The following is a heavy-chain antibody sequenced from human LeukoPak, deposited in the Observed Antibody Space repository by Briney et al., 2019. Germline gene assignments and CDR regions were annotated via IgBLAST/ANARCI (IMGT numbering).Heavy chain of an antibody. CDR2: INRDGSQR. V-gene: IGHV3-7*03. Sequence: GGSLRLSCAASGFTFSSYAMHWVRQAPGKGLEWVANINRDGSQRNHVDSVKGRFTISRDNAKNSLYLQMDSLTAEDTAVYYCARDSTYSSGSRFYDRFDYWGQGTLVTVSS. CDR1: GFTFSSYA. J-gene: IGHJ4*02. D-gene: IGHD2-15*01. CDR3: ARDSTYSSGSRFYDRFDY.